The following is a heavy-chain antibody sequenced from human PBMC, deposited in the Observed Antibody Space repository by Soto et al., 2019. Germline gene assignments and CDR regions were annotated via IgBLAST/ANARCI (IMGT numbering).Heavy chain of an antibody. J-gene: IGHJ5*02. D-gene: IGHD1-26*01. CDR3: ARDMHAGFTHYFDP. CDR1: GVSIRSGAHD. Sequence: PSETLSLPCTVSGVSIRSGAHDWSWIRQHPGKGLGWIGSLFYTGTSLYNPSLTSLVTISLDTSKNQLSLKFTSMTAADTAVYYCARDMHAGFTHYFDPWGQGTPVTVSS. V-gene: IGHV4-31*01. CDR2: LFYTGTS.